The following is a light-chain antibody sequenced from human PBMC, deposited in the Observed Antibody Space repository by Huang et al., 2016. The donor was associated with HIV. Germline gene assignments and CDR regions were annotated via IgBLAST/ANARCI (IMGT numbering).Light chain of an antibody. CDR2: LAS. J-gene: IGKJ1*01. CDR1: QSLLYSNGYNY. CDR3: MQGLQTPQT. V-gene: IGKV2-28*01. Sequence: DIVLTQSPLSLPVTPGEPASISCRSSQSLLYSNGYNYLHWYLQKPGPSPQLVISLASNQASGGPDRFSGSGSGTDFTLKISRVEAEDVGVSYCMQGLQTPQTFGQGTKVEIK.